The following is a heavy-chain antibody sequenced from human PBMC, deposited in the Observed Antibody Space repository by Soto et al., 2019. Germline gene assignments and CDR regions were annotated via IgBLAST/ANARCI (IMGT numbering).Heavy chain of an antibody. Sequence: PSETLSLTCTVSGASITNFFWSWIRQAPGKGLEWIGYISDTGSTNYSPSLKSRVIISVDTSKNQFSLNLISVTAADTAVYYCARRNGIDYWGQGTLVTVSS. J-gene: IGHJ4*02. D-gene: IGHD2-8*01. CDR2: ISDTGST. CDR1: GASITNFF. V-gene: IGHV4-59*08. CDR3: ARRNGIDY.